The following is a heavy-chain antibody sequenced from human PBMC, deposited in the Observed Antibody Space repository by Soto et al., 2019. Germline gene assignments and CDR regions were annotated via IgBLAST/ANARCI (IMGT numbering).Heavy chain of an antibody. CDR3: ARDGQYYYEQNCGFDI. V-gene: IGHV4-31*03. CDR1: GGSISSGCYF. Sequence: QVQLQESGPGLVKPSQTLSLTCTVSGGSISSGCYFWNWIRQHPGKGLEWIGYIYNSGSTYYNPSLKIRVTITVDTSKNQFCLKLSSVTAADTAVYYCARDGQYYYEQNCGFDIWGQGTMVTFSS. CDR2: IYNSGST. D-gene: IGHD3-22*01. J-gene: IGHJ3*02.